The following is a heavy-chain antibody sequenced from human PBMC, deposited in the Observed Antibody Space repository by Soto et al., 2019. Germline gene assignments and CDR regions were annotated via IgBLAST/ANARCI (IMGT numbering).Heavy chain of an antibody. Sequence: EVQLVESGGGLVQPGRSLRLSCAASGFTFDDYAMHWVRQAPGKGLEWVSGISWNSGSIGYADSVKGRFTISRDNAKNSLYLQMNSLRAEDTALYYCAKYMGFGESNDAFDIWGQGTMVTVSS. V-gene: IGHV3-9*01. J-gene: IGHJ3*02. D-gene: IGHD3-10*01. CDR1: GFTFDDYA. CDR2: ISWNSGSI. CDR3: AKYMGFGESNDAFDI.